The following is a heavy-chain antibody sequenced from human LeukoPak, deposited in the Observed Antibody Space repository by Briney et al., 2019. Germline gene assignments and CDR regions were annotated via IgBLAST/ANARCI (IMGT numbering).Heavy chain of an antibody. CDR3: ARTRIVVVIAALDAFDI. J-gene: IGHJ3*02. CDR2: IYHSGST. CDR1: GYSISSGYY. V-gene: IGHV4-38-2*01. Sequence: SETLSLTCAVSGYSISSGYYWGWIRQPPGKGPEWIGSIYHSGSTYYNPSLKSRVTISVDTSKNQFSLKLSSVTAADTAVYYCARTRIVVVIAALDAFDIWGQGTMVTVSS. D-gene: IGHD2-21*01.